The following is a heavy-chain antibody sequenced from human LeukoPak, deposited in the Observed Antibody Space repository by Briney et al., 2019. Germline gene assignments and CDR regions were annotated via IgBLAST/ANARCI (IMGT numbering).Heavy chain of an antibody. J-gene: IGHJ4*02. CDR1: GFTFGDYG. CDR2: INWNGGNT. D-gene: IGHD5-24*01. Sequence: PGGSLRISCAASGFTFGDYGMSWVRQAPGKGLEWVSSINWNGGNTAYADSVKGRFTISRDTAKDSLYLQLNSLRAEDTALYYCARDRGWLQYIDYWGQGTLVTVSS. CDR3: ARDRGWLQYIDY. V-gene: IGHV3-20*04.